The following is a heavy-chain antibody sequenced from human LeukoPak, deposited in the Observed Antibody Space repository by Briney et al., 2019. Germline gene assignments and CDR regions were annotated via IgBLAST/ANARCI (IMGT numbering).Heavy chain of an antibody. Sequence: SETLSLTCAVYGGSFNGYSWSWIRQPPGKGLEWIGEINHSGGTNYNPSLKSRVTISVDTSKNQFSLKLRFVTAADTAVYYCARVCLWGGSCYVYYNGMDVWGQGTTVTVS. CDR3: ARVCLWGGSCYVYYNGMDV. CDR1: GGSFNGYS. CDR2: INHSGGT. J-gene: IGHJ6*02. D-gene: IGHD2-2*01. V-gene: IGHV4-34*01.